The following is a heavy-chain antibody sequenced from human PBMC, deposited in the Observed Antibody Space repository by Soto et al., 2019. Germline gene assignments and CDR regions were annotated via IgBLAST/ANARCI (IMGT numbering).Heavy chain of an antibody. J-gene: IGHJ3*01. CDR3: ARLLTEGATFREDAFDL. CDR1: RYTFTSHG. D-gene: IGHD1-26*01. Sequence: QVQLVQSGGDVKTPGASVKVSCTTFRYTFTSHGIAWVRQAPGQGLEWMGSISTFNGKTDYAQKFQGRVTMTADTLTSTVHMELRSLRSDDTAVYYCARLLTEGATFREDAFDLWGQGTKVTVSS. CDR2: ISTFNGKT. V-gene: IGHV1-18*01.